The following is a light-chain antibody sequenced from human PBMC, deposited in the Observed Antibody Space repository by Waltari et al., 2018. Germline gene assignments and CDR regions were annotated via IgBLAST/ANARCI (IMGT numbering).Light chain of an antibody. CDR3: FACRGGNTLV. V-gene: IGLV2-14*03. J-gene: IGLJ2*01. CDR2: DVM. CDR1: SNDVGAYDF. Sequence: QSALTQPASVSGSPGQSITTSCTGTSNDVGAYDFASWYRQYPGEAPKLMIYDVMNRPSGVSDRFSGSKSANTASLTISGLQADDEGDYYCFACRGGNTLVFGGGTKVTVL.